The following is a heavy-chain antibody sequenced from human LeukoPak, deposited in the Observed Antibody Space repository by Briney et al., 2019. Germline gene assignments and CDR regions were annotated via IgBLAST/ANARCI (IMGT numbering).Heavy chain of an antibody. CDR2: IYYSGST. J-gene: IGHJ5*02. V-gene: IGHV4-39*01. CDR1: GGSISSSSYY. CDR3: ARQGRDRGP. Sequence: MTSETLSLTCTVSGGSISSSSYYWGWIRQPPGKGLEWIGSIYYSGSTYYNPSLKSRVTISVDTSKNQFSLKLSSVTAADTAVYYCARQGRDRGPWGQGTLVTVSS.